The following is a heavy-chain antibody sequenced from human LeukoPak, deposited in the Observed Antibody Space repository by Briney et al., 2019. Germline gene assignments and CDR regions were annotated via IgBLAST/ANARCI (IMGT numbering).Heavy chain of an antibody. D-gene: IGHD5-18*01. J-gene: IGHJ4*02. CDR2: INSDGSST. CDR3: ARGDTAMAYFDY. CDR1: GFTFSSYW. Sequence: PGGSLRLSCAASGFTFSSYWMRWVRQAPGKGLVWVSRINSDGSSTSYADSVKGRFTISRDNAKNTLYLQMNSLRAEDTAVYYCARGDTAMAYFDYWGQGTLVTVSS. V-gene: IGHV3-74*01.